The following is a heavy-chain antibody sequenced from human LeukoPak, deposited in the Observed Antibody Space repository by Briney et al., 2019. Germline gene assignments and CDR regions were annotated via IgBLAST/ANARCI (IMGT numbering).Heavy chain of an antibody. J-gene: IGHJ4*02. CDR1: GYSFTNYW. V-gene: IGHV5-51*01. Sequence: GESLKISCKGSGYSFTNYWIGWVRQMPGKGLEWMGIISPDGSDTRYSPSFQGQVTISADKSITTAYLQWSSLKASDTAMYYCARLTSSWSFDYSGQGTLVTVSS. CDR2: ISPDGSDT. CDR3: ARLTSSWSFDY. D-gene: IGHD6-13*01.